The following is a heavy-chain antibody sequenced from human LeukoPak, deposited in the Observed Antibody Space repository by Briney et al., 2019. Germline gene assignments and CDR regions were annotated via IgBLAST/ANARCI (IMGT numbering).Heavy chain of an antibody. Sequence: GGSLRLSCAASGFTFSSYEMNWVRQAPGKGLEWVSYISSSGSTIYYADSVKGRFTISRDNAKNSLYLQMNSLRAEDTAVYYCARAVPTMIVVDWGQGTLVTVSS. CDR3: ARAVPTMIVVD. J-gene: IGHJ4*02. CDR1: GFTFSSYE. CDR2: ISSSGSTI. V-gene: IGHV3-48*03. D-gene: IGHD3-22*01.